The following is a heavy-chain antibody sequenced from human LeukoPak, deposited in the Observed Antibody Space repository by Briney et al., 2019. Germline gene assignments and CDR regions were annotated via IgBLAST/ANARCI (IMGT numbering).Heavy chain of an antibody. CDR2: IYSDGSST. Sequence: GGSLRLSCAASGFTLSGYWMHWVRQAPGKELVWVSRIYSDGSSTTYADSVKGRFTISRDNAKNTLYLQMDSLRAEDTAVYYCARDRYYGGDSHAFDIWGQGTMVTVSS. V-gene: IGHV3-74*01. D-gene: IGHD4-23*01. CDR1: GFTLSGYW. CDR3: ARDRYYGGDSHAFDI. J-gene: IGHJ3*02.